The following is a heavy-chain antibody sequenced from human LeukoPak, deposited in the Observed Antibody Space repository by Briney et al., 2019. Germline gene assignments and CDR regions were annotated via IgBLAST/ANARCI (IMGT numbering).Heavy chain of an antibody. Sequence: VGALRLSCAASGVTFSSYAISWVRQAPGEGLGWVSGTIGGGGSTYYADSVRGRFTISRHSSKNTLYLQMNRLRAEDTAVYLCERGGYCSSTSCYYLNMGDAYDYWGQGNLVTV. CDR2: TIGGGGST. CDR1: GVTFSSYA. D-gene: IGHD2-2*03. CDR3: ERGGYCSSTSCYYLNMGDAYDY. J-gene: IGHJ4*02. V-gene: IGHV3-23*01.